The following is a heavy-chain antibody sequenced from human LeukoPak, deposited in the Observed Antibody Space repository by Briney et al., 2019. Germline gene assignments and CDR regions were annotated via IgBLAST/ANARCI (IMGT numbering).Heavy chain of an antibody. Sequence: PGGSLRLSCTASGFTFGDYAMSWFRQAPGKGLEWVGFIRSKAYGGTTEYAASVKGRFTISRDDSKSIAYLQMNSLKTEDTAVYYCTRDKEPIVVVIKLDAFDIWGQGTMVTVSS. CDR2: IRSKAYGGTT. CDR3: TRDKEPIVVVIKLDAFDI. D-gene: IGHD3-22*01. V-gene: IGHV3-49*03. CDR1: GFTFGDYA. J-gene: IGHJ3*02.